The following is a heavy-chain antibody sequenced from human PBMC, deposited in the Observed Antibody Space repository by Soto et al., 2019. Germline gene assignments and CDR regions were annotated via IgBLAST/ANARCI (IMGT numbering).Heavy chain of an antibody. V-gene: IGHV2-5*02. CDR1: GFSLSTSGVG. CDR2: IYWGGDK. Sequence: SGPTLVNPTQTLTLTCTFSGFSLSTSGVGVGWIRQPPGKALEWLALIYWGGDKRYSPSLKNRLTISKDTSKNQVVLTMTNMDPVDTATYYCAHSRGIVPTPRPLTWGVVGPGLPPPSAPFDFWGQGALVTVSS. D-gene: IGHD2-2*01. J-gene: IGHJ4*02. CDR3: AHSRGIVPTPRPLTWGVVGPGLPPPSAPFDF.